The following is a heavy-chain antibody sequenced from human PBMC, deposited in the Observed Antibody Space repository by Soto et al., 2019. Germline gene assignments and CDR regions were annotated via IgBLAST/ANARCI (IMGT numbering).Heavy chain of an antibody. D-gene: IGHD2-21*02. V-gene: IGHV1-69*13. J-gene: IGHJ4*02. CDR1: GGTFSTFG. Sequence: SVKVFCKTSGGTFSTFGISWVRQAPGQGLEWMGGIIPFFGTAEYSQKFEDRITITADESTKAVYMDLRSLTSEDTAIYYCARTAPMEAGCKCCYDLWGQGALDTVSS. CDR2: IIPFFGTA. CDR3: ARTAPMEAGCKCCYDL.